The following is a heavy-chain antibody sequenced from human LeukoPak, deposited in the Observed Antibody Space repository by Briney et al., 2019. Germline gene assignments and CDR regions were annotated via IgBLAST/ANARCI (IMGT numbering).Heavy chain of an antibody. CDR3: AGDQGLTAPPPYGLDV. CDR2: IIPALNIT. J-gene: IGHJ6*02. V-gene: IGHV1-69*04. D-gene: IGHD5-18*01. CDR1: GGTFSSPA. Sequence: ASVTVSFKTSGGTFSSPAITWVRQAPGQGLEWMGRIIPALNITSYAQKFQGRVTITADTSTSTAYMELSSLRSEETAVYYCAGDQGLTAPPPYGLDVWGQGTTVTVSS.